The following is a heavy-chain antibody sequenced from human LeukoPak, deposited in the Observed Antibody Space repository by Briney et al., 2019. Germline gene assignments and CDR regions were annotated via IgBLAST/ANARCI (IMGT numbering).Heavy chain of an antibody. CDR1: GYTFTSYG. CDR2: ISAYNGNT. D-gene: IGHD2-15*01. J-gene: IGHJ6*02. Sequence: VASVKVSCKASGYTFTSYGISWVRQAPGQGLEWMGWISAYNGNTNYAQKLQGRVTMTTDTSTSTAYMELRSLRSDDTAVYYCARDKGPLGRVDYYYYYGMDVWGQGTTVTVSS. V-gene: IGHV1-18*04. CDR3: ARDKGPLGRVDYYYYYGMDV.